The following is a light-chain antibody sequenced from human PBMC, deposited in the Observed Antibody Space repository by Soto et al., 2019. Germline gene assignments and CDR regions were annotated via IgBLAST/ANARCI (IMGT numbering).Light chain of an antibody. CDR3: QSYDSSLSGYV. Sequence: QSVLTQPPSVSVAPGQRVTISCTGSSSNIGAGYDVHWYQQLPGTAPKVLIYGNSNRPSGVPDRFSGSKSGTSASLATTGLQAEDEADYYCQSYDSSLSGYVFGTGTKVTVL. CDR2: GNS. J-gene: IGLJ1*01. V-gene: IGLV1-40*01. CDR1: SSNIGAGYD.